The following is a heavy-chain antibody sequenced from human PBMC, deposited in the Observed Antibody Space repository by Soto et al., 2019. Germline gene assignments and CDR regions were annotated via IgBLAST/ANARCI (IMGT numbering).Heavy chain of an antibody. CDR3: AKDRPAGGSSAFYFDF. D-gene: IGHD3-16*01. CDR2: ISATGGGT. V-gene: IGHV3-23*01. Sequence: PGGSLRLSCAASGFKFSNYAMSWVRQAPGKGLEWVSLISATGGGTYYADSVKGRFTISRDNSHNTLYLQVHSLTAEDTAVYYCAKDRPAGGSSAFYFDFWGQGAQVTVSS. CDR1: GFKFSNYA. J-gene: IGHJ5*01.